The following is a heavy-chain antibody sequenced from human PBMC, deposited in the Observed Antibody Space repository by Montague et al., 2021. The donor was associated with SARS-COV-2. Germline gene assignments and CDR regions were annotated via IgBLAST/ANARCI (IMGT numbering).Heavy chain of an antibody. CDR3: ANRGIAAAGSYRYYFDY. V-gene: IGHV3-23*01. Sequence: SLRLSCAASGFTFSYYVMSWVRQAPGKGLEWVSAISGSGGSTYYADSVKGRFTISRDNSENTLYLHMNNLRAEDTAVYYCANRGIAAAGSYRYYFDYWGQGTLVTVSS. D-gene: IGHD6-13*01. CDR1: GFTFSYYV. CDR2: ISGSGGST. J-gene: IGHJ4*02.